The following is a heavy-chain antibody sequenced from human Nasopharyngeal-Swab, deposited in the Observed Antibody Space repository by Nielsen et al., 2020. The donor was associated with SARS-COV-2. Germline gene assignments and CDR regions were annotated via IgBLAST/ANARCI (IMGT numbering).Heavy chain of an antibody. J-gene: IGHJ3*01. Sequence: VRQAPGKGLGWVAAFEGGATRTHYAASVEGRFTISRDDSQNMLSLQMSSLRAEDTAVYYCAKDLFRWSFDAWGQGTMVTVSS. D-gene: IGHD3-10*02. CDR2: FEGGATRT. V-gene: IGHV3-23*01. CDR3: AKDLFRWSFDA.